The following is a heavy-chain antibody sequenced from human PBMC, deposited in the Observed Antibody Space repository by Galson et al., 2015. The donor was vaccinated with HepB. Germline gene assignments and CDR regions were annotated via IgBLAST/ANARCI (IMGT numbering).Heavy chain of an antibody. V-gene: IGHV1-69*13. CDR2: IIPIPNTI. CDR3: ASLFYWNYGDYYYGMDV. D-gene: IGHD1-7*01. Sequence: SVKVSCKASGGTLNTYSINWVRQAPGQGLEWMGGIIPIPNTINYAQRFQGRVTITADESTSRVHMELSSLISEDTAVYYCASLFYWNYGDYYYGMDVWGQGTTVTVSS. J-gene: IGHJ6*02. CDR1: GGTLNTYS.